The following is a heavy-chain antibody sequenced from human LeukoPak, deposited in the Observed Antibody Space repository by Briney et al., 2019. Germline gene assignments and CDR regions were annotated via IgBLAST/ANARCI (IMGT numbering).Heavy chain of an antibody. Sequence: PSETLSLTCAVYGGSFSGYYWSWIRQPPGKGLEWIGEINHSGSTNYNPSLKSRVTISVDTSKNQFSLKLSSVTAADTAVYYCARDLIRGRPMVVRKYYFDYWGQGTLVTGSS. D-gene: IGHD4-23*01. CDR1: GGSFSGYY. V-gene: IGHV4-34*01. J-gene: IGHJ4*02. CDR3: ARDLIRGRPMVVRKYYFDY. CDR2: INHSGST.